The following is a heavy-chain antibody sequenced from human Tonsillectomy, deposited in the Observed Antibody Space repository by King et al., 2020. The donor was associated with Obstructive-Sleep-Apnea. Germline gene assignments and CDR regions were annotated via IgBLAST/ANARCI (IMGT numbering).Heavy chain of an antibody. CDR1: GFTFSSYW. CDR3: ARDRDCRSTSCFFGMDV. V-gene: IGHV3-74*01. Sequence: VQLVESGGGLVQPGGSLRLSCAASGFTFSSYWMHWVRQAPGKGLVWVSRINSDGSTTTYAVSVKGRFTISRDNAKNTLHLQMSSLRAEDTAVYFCARDRDCRSTSCFFGMDVWGQGPTVTVSS. J-gene: IGHJ6*02. D-gene: IGHD2-2*01. CDR2: INSDGSTT.